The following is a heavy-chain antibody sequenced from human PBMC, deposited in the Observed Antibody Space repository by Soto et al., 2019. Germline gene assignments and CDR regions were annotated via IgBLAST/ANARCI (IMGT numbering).Heavy chain of an antibody. J-gene: IGHJ2*01. CDR1: AFNFSNHL. CDR3: VRGFYDSRSHYYGYFDL. CDR2: ISSAGTTT. V-gene: IGHV3-74*03. Sequence: GGSLRLSCAASAFNFSNHLAHWVRQAPGKCLVWVSRISSAGTTTTYTDSVKGRFTMSRDNAKNTVYLQMNSLRAEDTAVYYCVRGFYDSRSHYYGYFDLWGRGSLVTVSS. D-gene: IGHD3-22*01.